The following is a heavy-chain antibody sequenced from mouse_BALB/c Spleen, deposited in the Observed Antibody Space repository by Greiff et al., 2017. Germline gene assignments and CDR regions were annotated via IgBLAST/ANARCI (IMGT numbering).Heavy chain of an antibody. CDR3: ARRVPSWDAMDY. J-gene: IGHJ4*01. CDR1: GFTFSSFG. CDR2: ISSGSSTI. V-gene: IGHV5-17*02. D-gene: IGHD4-1*01. Sequence: DVQLVESGGGLVQPGGSRKLSCAASGFTFSSFGMHWVRQAPEQGLEWVAYISSGSSTIYYADTVKGRSTISRDNPKNTLFLQMTSLRSEDTAMYYCARRVPSWDAMDYWGEGTSVTVSS.